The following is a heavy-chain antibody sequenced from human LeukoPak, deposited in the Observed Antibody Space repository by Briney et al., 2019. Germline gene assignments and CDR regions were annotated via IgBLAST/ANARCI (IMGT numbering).Heavy chain of an antibody. Sequence: ASVKVSCKASGYTFSSFYMHWVRQAPGQGLEWMGIINPSGGSTSYAQKFQGRVTMTRDTSTTTAYMELSSLRSEDTAVYYCASFGDYGPGWGQGTLVTVSS. CDR3: ASFGDYGPG. CDR2: INPSGGST. CDR1: GYTFSSFY. V-gene: IGHV1-46*01. D-gene: IGHD4-17*01. J-gene: IGHJ4*02.